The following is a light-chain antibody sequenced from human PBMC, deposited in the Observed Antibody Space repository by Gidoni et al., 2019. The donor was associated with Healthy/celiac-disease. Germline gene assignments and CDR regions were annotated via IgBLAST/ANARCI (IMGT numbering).Light chain of an antibody. J-gene: IGKJ4*01. CDR3: QQSYSTPPT. V-gene: IGKV1-39*01. Sequence: DTQMTQSPSSLSASVGDRVTITCRASQSISSYLNWYQQKPGKAPKLLIYDASSLQKGVPSRFSGSGSGTDFTLTISSLQPEDFATYYCQQSYSTPPTFGGGTKVEIK. CDR2: DAS. CDR1: QSISSY.